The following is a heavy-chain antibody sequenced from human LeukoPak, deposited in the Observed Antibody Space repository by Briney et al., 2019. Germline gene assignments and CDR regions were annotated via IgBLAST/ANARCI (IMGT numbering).Heavy chain of an antibody. CDR1: GYNFSSYW. J-gene: IGHJ3*02. CDR3: ARQDGTIKGVDM. D-gene: IGHD5-24*01. V-gene: IGHV5-51*01. CDR2: ICPGDSES. Sequence: GESLKISCQGSGYNFSSYWIGWVRQMPGKGLEWMGIICPGDSESRYSPSFQGQVTISADKSINTAYLQWSSLKASDTAMYFCARQDGTIKGVDMWGQGTMVTVSS.